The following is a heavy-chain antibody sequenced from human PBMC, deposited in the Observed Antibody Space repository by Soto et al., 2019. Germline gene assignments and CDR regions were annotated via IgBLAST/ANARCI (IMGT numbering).Heavy chain of an antibody. Sequence: GSLRLSCEASGFTVSMYWMHWVRHVPGKGPEWVSRINDDGISTKYADSVKGRFTISRDTAKNTLYLQMTALRVEDTGVYYCSRGRRPTSRGTGAFWGRGTMVTVSS. J-gene: IGHJ4*02. CDR1: GFTVSMYW. V-gene: IGHV3-74*01. D-gene: IGHD3-10*01. CDR2: INDDGIST. CDR3: SRGRRPTSRGTGAF.